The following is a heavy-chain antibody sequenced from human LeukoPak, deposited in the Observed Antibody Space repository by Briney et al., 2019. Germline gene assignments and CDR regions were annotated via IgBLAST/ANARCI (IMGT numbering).Heavy chain of an antibody. Sequence: PSETLSLTCTVSGGSISSSSYYWGWIRQPPGKGLEWIGSIYYSGSTYYNPSLKSRVTISVDTSKNQFSLKLSSVTAADTAVYYCARESLGIAAAGTFFDYWGQGTLVTVSS. D-gene: IGHD6-13*01. J-gene: IGHJ4*02. CDR1: GGSISSSSYY. V-gene: IGHV4-39*07. CDR2: IYYSGST. CDR3: ARESLGIAAAGTFFDY.